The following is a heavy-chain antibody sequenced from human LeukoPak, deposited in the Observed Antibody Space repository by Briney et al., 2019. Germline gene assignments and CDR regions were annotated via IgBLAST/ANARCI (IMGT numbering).Heavy chain of an antibody. Sequence: SETLSLTCTVSGGSISSGSYYWSWIRQPAGKGLEWIGRIYTSGSTNYNPSLKSRVTISVDTSKNQFSLRLSSVTAADTAVYYCARDQVDYYGSGSYYSHWFDPWGQGTLVTVSS. CDR1: GGSISSGSYY. CDR3: ARDQVDYYGSGSYYSHWFDP. V-gene: IGHV4-61*02. J-gene: IGHJ5*02. D-gene: IGHD3-10*01. CDR2: IYTSGST.